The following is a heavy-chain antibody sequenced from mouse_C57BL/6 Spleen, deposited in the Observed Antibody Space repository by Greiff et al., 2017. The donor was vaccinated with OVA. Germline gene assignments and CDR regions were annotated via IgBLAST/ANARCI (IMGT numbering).Heavy chain of an antibody. CDR1: GFTFSNYW. D-gene: IGHD2-5*01. Sequence: DVMLVESGGGLVQPGGSMKLSCVASGFTFSNYWMNWVRQSPEKGLEWVAQIRLKSDNYATHYAESVKGRFTISRDDSKSSVYLQMNNLRAEDTGIYYCTGAYSNYYVRYMDYWGQGTSVTVSS. CDR3: TGAYSNYYVRYMDY. V-gene: IGHV6-3*01. CDR2: IRLKSDNYAT. J-gene: IGHJ4*01.